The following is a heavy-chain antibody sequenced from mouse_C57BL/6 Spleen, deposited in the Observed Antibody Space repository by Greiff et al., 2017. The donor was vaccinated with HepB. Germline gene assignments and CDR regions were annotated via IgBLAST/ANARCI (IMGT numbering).Heavy chain of an antibody. J-gene: IGHJ2*01. CDR3: SPLGTLYFDY. V-gene: IGHV1-18*01. D-gene: IGHD3-1*01. CDR1: GYTFTDYN. Sequence: EVKLEESGPELVKPGASVKIPCKASGYTFTDYNMDWVKQSHGKSLEWIGDINPNNGGTIYNQKFKGKATLTVDKSSSTAYMELRSLTSEDTAVYYYSPLGTLYFDYWGQLTTLTVSS. CDR2: INPNNGGT.